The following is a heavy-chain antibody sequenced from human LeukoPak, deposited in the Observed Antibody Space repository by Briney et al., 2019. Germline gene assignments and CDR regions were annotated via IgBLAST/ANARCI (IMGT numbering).Heavy chain of an antibody. CDR3: ARRSILTGYYRYYYYYYMDV. CDR2: INWNGGST. V-gene: IGHV3-20*04. J-gene: IGHJ6*03. D-gene: IGHD3-9*01. CDR1: GFTFDDYG. Sequence: PGGSLRLSCAASGFTFDDYGMSWVRQAPGKGLEWVSGINWNGGSTGYADSVKGRFTISRDNAKNSLYLQMNSLRAEDTALYYCARRSILTGYYRYYYYYYMDVWGKGTTVTVSS.